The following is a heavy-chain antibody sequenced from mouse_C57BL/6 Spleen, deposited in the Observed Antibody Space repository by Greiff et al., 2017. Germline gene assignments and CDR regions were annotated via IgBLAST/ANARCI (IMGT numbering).Heavy chain of an antibody. V-gene: IGHV5-4*01. CDR2: ISDGGSYT. CDR3: ARAQTAQALYFDY. D-gene: IGHD3-2*02. CDR1: GFTFSSYA. J-gene: IGHJ2*01. Sequence: EVHLVESGGGLVKPGGSLKLSCAASGFTFSSYAMSWVRQTPEKRLEWVATISDGGSYTYYPDNVKGRFTISIDNAKNNLYLQMSHLKSEDTAMYYCARAQTAQALYFDYWGQGTTLTVSS.